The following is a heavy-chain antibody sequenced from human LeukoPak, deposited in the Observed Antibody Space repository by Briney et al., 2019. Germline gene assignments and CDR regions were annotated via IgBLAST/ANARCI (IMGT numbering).Heavy chain of an antibody. V-gene: IGHV4-31*03. Sequence: SGTLSLTCTVSGGSISSGGYYWTWIRQHPGKGLEWIGYIYYSGSTYYNPSLRSRVAISLDTSKSQFSLKLSSVTAADTTVYYCARCSWAYGYHYFDYWGQGTLVTVSS. CDR3: ARCSWAYGYHYFDY. D-gene: IGHD5-18*01. CDR2: IYYSGST. CDR1: GGSISSGGYY. J-gene: IGHJ4*02.